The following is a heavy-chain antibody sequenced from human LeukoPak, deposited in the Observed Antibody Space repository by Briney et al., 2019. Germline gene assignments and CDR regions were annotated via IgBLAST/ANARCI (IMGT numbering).Heavy chain of an antibody. CDR2: IIPIFGTA. Sequence: GASVKVSCKASGGTFISYAISWVRQAPGQGLEWMGGIIPIFGTANYAKKFQGRVAITADESTRTAYMELSSLRSEDTAVYYCARDLLLAAAGTLLRYSNYYYYMDVWGKGTTVTVSS. CDR1: GGTFISYA. CDR3: ARDLLLAAAGTLLRYSNYYYYMDV. V-gene: IGHV1-69*13. D-gene: IGHD6-13*01. J-gene: IGHJ6*03.